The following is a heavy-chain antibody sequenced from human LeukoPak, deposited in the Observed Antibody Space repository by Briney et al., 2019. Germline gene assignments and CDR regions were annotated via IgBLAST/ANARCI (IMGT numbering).Heavy chain of an antibody. Sequence: GGSLRLSCAASGFTFTSYSMNWVRQAPGKVLEWVSSISSSSSYIYYADSVKGRFTISRDNAKNSLYLQMNSLRAEDTAVYYCARGGDTYYYMDVWGKGTTVTISS. D-gene: IGHD3-10*01. CDR3: ARGGDTYYYMDV. J-gene: IGHJ6*03. CDR2: ISSSSSYI. V-gene: IGHV3-21*01. CDR1: GFTFTSYS.